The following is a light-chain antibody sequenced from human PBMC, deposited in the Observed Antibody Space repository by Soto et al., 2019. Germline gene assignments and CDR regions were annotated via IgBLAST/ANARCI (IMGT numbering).Light chain of an antibody. CDR1: QSIDNRY. CDR3: QQYFGSSWT. Sequence: EIVLTQSPATLSSSPGERATLSCRASQSIDNRYLAWYQHKPGQAPRLLIYATSSRATGIPNRFGGSGSGTVFPLTINRLEPEDFAVYCCQQYFGSSWTFGQGTKVDIK. J-gene: IGKJ1*01. CDR2: ATS. V-gene: IGKV3-20*01.